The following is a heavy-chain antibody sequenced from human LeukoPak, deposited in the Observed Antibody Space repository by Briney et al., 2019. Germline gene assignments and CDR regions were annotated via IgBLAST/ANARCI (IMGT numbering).Heavy chain of an antibody. CDR3: AKVSPESRSYSYDSSGYYFDY. V-gene: IGHV3-9*01. D-gene: IGHD3-22*01. CDR2: ISWNSGSI. J-gene: IGHJ4*02. CDR1: GFTFDGYA. Sequence: PGGSLRLSCAASGFTFDGYAMHWVRQAPGKGLEWVSGISWNSGSIGYADSVKGRFTISRDNAKNSLYLQMNSLRAEDTALYYCAKVSPESRSYSYDSSGYYFDYWGQGTLVTVSS.